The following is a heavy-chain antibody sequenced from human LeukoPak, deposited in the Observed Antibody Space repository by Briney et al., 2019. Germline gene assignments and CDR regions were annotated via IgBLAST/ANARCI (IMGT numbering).Heavy chain of an antibody. CDR2: IYYSGST. Sequence: SSETLSLTCTVSGVSISSGDYYWSWIRQPPGKGLEWIGYIYYSGSTYYNPSLKSRVTISVDASKNQFSLKLSSVTAADTAVYYCASTVGYYGSGSYPDYWGQGTLVTVSS. D-gene: IGHD3-10*01. CDR1: GVSISSGDYY. V-gene: IGHV4-30-4*01. CDR3: ASTVGYYGSGSYPDY. J-gene: IGHJ4*02.